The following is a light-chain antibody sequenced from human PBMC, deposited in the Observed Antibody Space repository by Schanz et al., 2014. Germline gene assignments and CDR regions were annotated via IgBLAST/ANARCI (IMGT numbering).Light chain of an antibody. CDR1: QSVGSN. Sequence: EIVMTQSPGSLSVSPGERATLSCRASQSVGSNLAWHQLRPGQAPRLLIYGASTRATGVPSRFSGSGSGTEFTLTISSLQSEDFAVYYCQQYGSSPRWTFGQGTKVEIK. CDR2: GAS. J-gene: IGKJ1*01. V-gene: IGKV3-15*01. CDR3: QQYGSSPRWT.